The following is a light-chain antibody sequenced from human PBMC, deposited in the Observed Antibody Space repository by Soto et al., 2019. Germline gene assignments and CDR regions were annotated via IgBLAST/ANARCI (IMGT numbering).Light chain of an antibody. CDR1: QSVSSSY. CDR2: GAS. Sequence: EIVLTQSPGTLSLSPGERATLSCRASQSVSSSYLAWYQQKPGQAPRLPIYGASSRATGIPDRFSGSGSGTDFTLTISGLEPEDFAVYYCQQYGSSPRTF. CDR3: QQYGSSPRT. V-gene: IGKV3-20*01. J-gene: IGKJ1*01.